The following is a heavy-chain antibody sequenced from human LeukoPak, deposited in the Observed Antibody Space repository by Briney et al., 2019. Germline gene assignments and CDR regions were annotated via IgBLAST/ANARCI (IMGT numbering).Heavy chain of an antibody. CDR1: VYTFTGYY. CDR3: ARDQSGFDAFDI. J-gene: IGHJ3*02. Sequence: ASVKVSCKASVYTFTGYYMHWVRQAPGQGLEWMGWINPNSGGTNYAQKFQGRVTMTRDTSISTAYMELSRLRSDNTAVYYCARDQSGFDAFDIWGQGTMVTVSS. CDR2: INPNSGGT. V-gene: IGHV1-2*02.